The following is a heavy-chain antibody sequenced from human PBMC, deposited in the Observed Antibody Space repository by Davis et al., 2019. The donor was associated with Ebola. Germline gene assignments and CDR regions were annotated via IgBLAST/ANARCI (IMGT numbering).Heavy chain of an antibody. CDR2: IYFTGFT. V-gene: IGHV4-59*08. CDR3: ARYIDRHFFVP. D-gene: IGHD3-16*02. CDR1: GFTFGDYY. J-gene: IGHJ5*02. Sequence: GSLRLSCAASGFTFGDYYMSWIRQSPGKGLEWIGYIYFTGFTNYNPSLKSRVTISVDTSKNQFSLKLSSMTSAHTAVYYCARYIDRHFFVPWGQGTLVTVSS.